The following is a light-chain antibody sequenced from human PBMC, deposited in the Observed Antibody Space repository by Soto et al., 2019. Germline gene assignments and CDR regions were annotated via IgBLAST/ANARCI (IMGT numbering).Light chain of an antibody. Sequence: DIQMTQSPSSLSASVGDRVTITCRARQSISSYLNWYQQKPGKAPKLLIYAASSLQSGVPSRFSGSGSGTDFTLTISSLQPEDFATYYCQQSYSTPPTFGQGTKVDNK. V-gene: IGKV1-39*01. J-gene: IGKJ1*01. CDR3: QQSYSTPPT. CDR2: AAS. CDR1: QSISSY.